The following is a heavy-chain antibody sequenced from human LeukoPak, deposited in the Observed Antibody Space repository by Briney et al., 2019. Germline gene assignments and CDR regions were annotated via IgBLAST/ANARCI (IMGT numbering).Heavy chain of an antibody. D-gene: IGHD5-12*01. CDR3: ARGGGVATLDRPQIVYFFDY. CDR1: GGSFSGYY. CDR2: INHSGST. Sequence: SETLSLTCAVYGGSFSGYYWSWIRQPPGKGLEWIGEINHSGSTNYNPSLKSRVTISVDTSKNQFSLKLSSVTAADTAAYYCARGGGVATLDRPQIVYFFDYWGQGTLVTVSS. V-gene: IGHV4-34*01. J-gene: IGHJ4*02.